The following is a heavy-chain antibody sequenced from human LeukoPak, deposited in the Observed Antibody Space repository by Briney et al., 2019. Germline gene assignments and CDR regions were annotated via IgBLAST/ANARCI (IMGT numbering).Heavy chain of an antibody. V-gene: IGHV4-39*07. CDR2: IFYSGST. D-gene: IGHD6-6*01. CDR3: ARDTHYSSSSGYYYYYMNV. J-gene: IGHJ6*03. Sequence: SETLSLTCTVSGGSISSSSYYWGWIRQPPGKGLEWIGSIFYSGSTHYNPSPKSRVTISLDTSENQFSLKLSSVTAADTAVYYCARDTHYSSSSGYYYYYMNVWGKGTTVTVSS. CDR1: GGSISSSSYY.